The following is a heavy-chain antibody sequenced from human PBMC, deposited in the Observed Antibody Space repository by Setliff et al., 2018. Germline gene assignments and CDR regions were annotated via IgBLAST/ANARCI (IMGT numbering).Heavy chain of an antibody. Sequence: EASVKVSCKASGDFFNNYAISWVRQAPGQGLEWMGGIIPMFGTPAYAQKFQDRVTITTDESTSTAYMELSSLRSEDTAVYYCATVKSPITMIVVATYDAFDIWGQGTMVTVSS. D-gene: IGHD3-22*01. J-gene: IGHJ3*02. CDR3: ATVKSPITMIVVATYDAFDI. CDR1: GDFFNNYA. V-gene: IGHV1-69*05. CDR2: IIPMFGTP.